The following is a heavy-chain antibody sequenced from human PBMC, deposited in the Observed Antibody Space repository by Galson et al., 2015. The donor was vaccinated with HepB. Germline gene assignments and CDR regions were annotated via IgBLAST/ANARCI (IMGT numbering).Heavy chain of an antibody. Sequence: SLRLSCAASGFTFSSYGMHWVRQAPGKGLEWVAVISYDGSNKYYADSVKGRFTISRDNSKNTLYLQMNSLRAEDTAVYYCAKDLEPVTAMVTSPVPGWGQGTLVTVSS. J-gene: IGHJ4*02. D-gene: IGHD5-18*01. V-gene: IGHV3-30*18. CDR3: AKDLEPVTAMVTSPVPG. CDR1: GFTFSSYG. CDR2: ISYDGSNK.